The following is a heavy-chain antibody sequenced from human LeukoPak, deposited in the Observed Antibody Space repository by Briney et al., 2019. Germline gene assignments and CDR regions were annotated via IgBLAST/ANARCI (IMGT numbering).Heavy chain of an antibody. D-gene: IGHD3-22*01. V-gene: IGHV1-69*04. CDR3: ARDYYDSSGYYYSTWFDP. CDR1: GGTFSSYA. CDR2: IIPILGIA. Sequence: SVKVSCKASGGTFSSYAISWVRQAPGQGLEWMGRIIPILGIANYAQKFQGRVTITADKSTSTAYMELSSLRSEDTAVYYCARDYYDSSGYYYSTWFDPWGQGTLVTVSS. J-gene: IGHJ5*02.